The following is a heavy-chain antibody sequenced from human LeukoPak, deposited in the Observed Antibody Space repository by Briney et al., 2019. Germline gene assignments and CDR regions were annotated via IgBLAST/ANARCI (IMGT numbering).Heavy chain of an antibody. Sequence: GGSLRLSCEGSGFHFNNEHMNWVRQAPGKGLEWVTFISYDGSNKNYADSVKGRFTISRDNFKNTLYLQMNSLRVQDTAVYYCATDMRGGSSSSPAWGQGTLVTVSS. V-gene: IGHV3-30*03. J-gene: IGHJ5*02. CDR1: GFHFNNEH. CDR3: ATDMRGGSSSSPA. CDR2: ISYDGSNK. D-gene: IGHD6-6*01.